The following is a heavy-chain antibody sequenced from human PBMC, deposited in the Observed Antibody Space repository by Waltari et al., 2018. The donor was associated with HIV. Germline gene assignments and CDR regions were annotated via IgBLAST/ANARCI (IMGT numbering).Heavy chain of an antibody. J-gene: IGHJ6*02. CDR3: FYYSNTESYGLDV. D-gene: IGHD3-22*01. CDR2: INPKSGVT. CDR1: GYTFPAPY. Sequence: QGQLVQSRAAVQTPRASVKVPCTASGYTFPAPYTHWVRPAPGQGLEWMGRINPKSGVTHYAQKFQDRVTVTRDTSITTAYMELSSLRSDDTARYFCFYYSNTESYGLDVWGQGTTVTVSS. V-gene: IGHV1-2*06.